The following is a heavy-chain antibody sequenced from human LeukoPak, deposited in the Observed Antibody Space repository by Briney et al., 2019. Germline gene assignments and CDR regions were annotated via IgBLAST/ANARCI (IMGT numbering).Heavy chain of an antibody. V-gene: IGHV3-30*18. CDR3: AKQYCSRYYFDNSAYDY. CDR1: GFTYSIYD. Sequence: GRSLRLSCLASGFTYSIYDMHWVRQAPGKGLEWVAVTSYDGSNSYYADSVKGRFTISRDNSENTLYLQMDSLRSEDTAVYYCAKQYCSRYYFDNSAYDYWGQGTLVTVSS. D-gene: IGHD3-22*01. CDR2: TSYDGSNS. J-gene: IGHJ4*02.